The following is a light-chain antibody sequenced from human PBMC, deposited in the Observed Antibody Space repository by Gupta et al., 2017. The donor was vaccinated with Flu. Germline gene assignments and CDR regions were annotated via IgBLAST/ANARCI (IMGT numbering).Light chain of an antibody. Sequence: DIVINQSPDSLAVSLAERATVNFKSSQNVWDIYKNKNYLAWYQEKPGRPAKLLISWASAREAGVPDRFSGSGSARDFSLTISSLQAEDEAVYYCRQEYSAPWTFGEGTSVEIK. CDR2: WAS. V-gene: IGKV4-1*01. J-gene: IGKJ1*01. CDR3: RQEYSAPWT. CDR1: QNVWDIYKNKNY.